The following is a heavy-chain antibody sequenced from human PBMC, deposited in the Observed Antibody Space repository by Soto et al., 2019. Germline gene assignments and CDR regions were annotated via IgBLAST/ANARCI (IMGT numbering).Heavy chain of an antibody. Sequence: PGGSLRLSCAAPGFTVSSNYMSWVRQAPGKGLEWVSVIYSGGSTYYADSVKGRFTISRDNSKNTLYLQMNSLRAEDTAVYYCASRPSMVRGVTPFDYWGQGTLVTAPQ. J-gene: IGHJ4*02. D-gene: IGHD3-10*01. CDR1: GFTVSSNY. CDR2: IYSGGST. CDR3: ASRPSMVRGVTPFDY. V-gene: IGHV3-66*01.